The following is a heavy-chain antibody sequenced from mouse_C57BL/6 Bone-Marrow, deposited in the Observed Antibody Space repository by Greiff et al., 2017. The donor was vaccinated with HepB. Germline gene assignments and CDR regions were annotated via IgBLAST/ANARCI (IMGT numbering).Heavy chain of an antibody. CDR3: ARSQTAQATWYAMDY. D-gene: IGHD3-2*02. V-gene: IGHV7-3*01. J-gene: IGHJ4*01. Sequence: DVKLVESGGGLVQPGGSLSLSCAASGFTFTDYYMSWVRQPPGKALEWLGFIRNKANGYTTEYSVSVKGRFTISRDNSQSILYLQMNALRAEDSATYYCARSQTAQATWYAMDYWGKGTSVTVSS. CDR1: GFTFTDYY. CDR2: IRNKANGYTT.